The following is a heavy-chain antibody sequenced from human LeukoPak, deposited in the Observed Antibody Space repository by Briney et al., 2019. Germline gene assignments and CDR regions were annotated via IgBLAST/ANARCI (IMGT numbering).Heavy chain of an antibody. CDR3: ARDHPWLVVGWFDP. V-gene: IGHV1-2*02. CDR2: INPNSGGT. Sequence: ASVKVSCEASGYTFTGYYMHWVRQAPGQGLEWMGWINPNSGGTNYAQKFQGRVTMTRDTSISTAYMELSRLRSDDTAVYYCARDHPWLVVGWFDPWGQGTLVTVSS. CDR1: GYTFTGYY. J-gene: IGHJ5*02. D-gene: IGHD6-19*01.